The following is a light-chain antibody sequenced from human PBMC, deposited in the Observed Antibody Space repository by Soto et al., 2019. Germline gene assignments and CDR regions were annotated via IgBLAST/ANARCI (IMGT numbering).Light chain of an antibody. V-gene: IGLV2-14*01. CDR1: SSDVGGYNY. Sequence: QSVLSQPAAVCGSPGQTITISCTGTSSDVGGYNYDSWYQQHPGKAPNLMIYAVSNGPSGVSNRFSVSKSGNTASLTNSGLQYEDEADYDCSSYTSSSSWVFGGGTKLTVL. J-gene: IGLJ3*02. CDR3: SSYTSSSSWV. CDR2: AVS.